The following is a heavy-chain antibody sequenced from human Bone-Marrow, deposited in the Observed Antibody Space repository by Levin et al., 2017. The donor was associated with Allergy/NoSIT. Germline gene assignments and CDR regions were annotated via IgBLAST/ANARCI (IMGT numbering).Heavy chain of an antibody. V-gene: IGHV3-9*01. J-gene: IGHJ4*02. CDR3: AKVRAAAVGTGYFDS. Sequence: GGSLRLSCVASGFTFEDYAMHWVREVPGKGLQWVSGITWNSDNKGYADSVKGRFTVSRDNGKKSLFLQMNSLRPGDTALYFCAKVRAAAVGTGYFDSWGQGILVTVSS. D-gene: IGHD6-13*01. CDR1: GFTFEDYA. CDR2: ITWNSDNK.